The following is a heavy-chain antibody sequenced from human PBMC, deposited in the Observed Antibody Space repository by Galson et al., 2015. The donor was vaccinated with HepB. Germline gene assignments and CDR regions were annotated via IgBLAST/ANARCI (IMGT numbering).Heavy chain of an antibody. CDR3: ARDLVRATVVTPVLRY. CDR2: ISYDGSNK. J-gene: IGHJ4*02. Sequence: SLRLSCAASGFTFSSYAMHWVRQAPGKGLEWVAVISYDGSNKYCADSVKGRFTISRDNSKNTLYLQMNSLRAEDTAVYYCARDLVRATVVTPVLRYWGQGTLVTVSS. V-gene: IGHV3-30-3*01. D-gene: IGHD4-23*01. CDR1: GFTFSSYA.